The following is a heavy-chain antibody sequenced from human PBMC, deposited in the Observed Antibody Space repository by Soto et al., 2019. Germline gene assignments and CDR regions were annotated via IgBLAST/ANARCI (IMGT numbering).Heavy chain of an antibody. CDR1: GGSISSGGYY. CDR3: ARSVFP. V-gene: IGHV4-31*03. J-gene: IGHJ5*02. Sequence: QVQLQESGPGLVKPSQTLSLTCTVSGGSISSGGYYWSWIRQHPGKGLEWIGYIYYSGSTYYNPSLKSRVTISLDTSMTAADTAVYYCARSVFPWGQGTLVTVSS. CDR2: IYYSGST.